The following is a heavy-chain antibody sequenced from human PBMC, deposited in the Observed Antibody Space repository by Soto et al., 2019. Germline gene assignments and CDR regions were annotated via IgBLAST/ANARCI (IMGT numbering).Heavy chain of an antibody. Sequence: DVQLLESGGGLVQPGGTLSLSCAASGFSFSSYAMVWVRQAPGKGLEWVAVISARGGSSYFADSVKGRFTLSRDNSKNVLSLEMNSLRAEDTAIYFCAKGSIEYSASVDNCGQGTLVVVSS. CDR1: GFSFSSYA. CDR3: AKGSIEYSASVDN. D-gene: IGHD5-12*01. J-gene: IGHJ4*02. V-gene: IGHV3-23*01. CDR2: ISARGGSS.